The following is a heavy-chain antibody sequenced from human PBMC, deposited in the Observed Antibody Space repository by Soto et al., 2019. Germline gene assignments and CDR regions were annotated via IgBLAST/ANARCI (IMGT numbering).Heavy chain of an antibody. CDR3: AKGVSGWVNDAFHI. CDR1: GFTFTSYA. Sequence: GGSLRLSCGASGFTFTSYAMSWVRQAPGKGLEWVSTISGSGESTYYADSVKGRFTISRDNSKNTLYLQMNSLRAEDTAVYYCAKGVSGWVNDAFHIWGQGTMVTVSS. CDR2: ISGSGEST. V-gene: IGHV3-23*01. D-gene: IGHD6-19*01. J-gene: IGHJ3*02.